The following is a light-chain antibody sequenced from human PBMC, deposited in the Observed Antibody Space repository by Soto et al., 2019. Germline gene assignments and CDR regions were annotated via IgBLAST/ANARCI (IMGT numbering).Light chain of an antibody. Sequence: DIMMTQSPDSLAVSLGERATINCKSSQSGLYSSKNKNYLAWYQQKPGQPPKLLIYWASTRESGVPDRFSGSGSGADFTLTISSLQAEDVAVYYCQQYYSTPQSFGQGTKVEIK. J-gene: IGKJ1*01. CDR3: QQYYSTPQS. CDR2: WAS. CDR1: QSGLYSSKNKNY. V-gene: IGKV4-1*01.